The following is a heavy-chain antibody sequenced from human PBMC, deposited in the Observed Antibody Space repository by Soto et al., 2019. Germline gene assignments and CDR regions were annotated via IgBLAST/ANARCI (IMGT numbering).Heavy chain of an antibody. J-gene: IGHJ6*02. CDR3: ARGSSIAGLYYGMDV. Sequence: QVQLQESGPGLVKPSQTLSLTCTVSGGSISSGGYYWTWIRQHPGKGLEWIGYNYYSGITYYNPSLKSRVTSSLGTSKNQVSLKLSSVTAADTAVYYCARGSSIAGLYYGMDVWGQGTTVTVSS. CDR2: NYYSGIT. D-gene: IGHD6-6*01. CDR1: GGSISSGGYY. V-gene: IGHV4-31*03.